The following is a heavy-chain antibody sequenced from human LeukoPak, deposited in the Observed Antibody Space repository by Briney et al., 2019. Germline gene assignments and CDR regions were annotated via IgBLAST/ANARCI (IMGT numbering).Heavy chain of an antibody. Sequence: ASVKVSCKASGGTLSSYAISWVRQAPGQGLEWMGWISAYNGNTNYAQKLQGRVTMTTDTSTSTAYMELRSLRSDDTAVYYCAIGPQDDYWGQGTLVTVSS. J-gene: IGHJ4*02. CDR2: ISAYNGNT. V-gene: IGHV1-18*01. CDR1: GGTLSSYA. CDR3: AIGPQDDY.